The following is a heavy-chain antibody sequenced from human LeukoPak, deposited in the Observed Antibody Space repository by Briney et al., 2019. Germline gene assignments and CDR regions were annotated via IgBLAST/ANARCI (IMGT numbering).Heavy chain of an antibody. Sequence: GGSLRLSCAASGFTFSGYWMSWVRQAPGKGLEWVANINQDGSEKYYVDSVKGRFTISRDNSKNTLYLQMNSLRAEDTAVYYCARDRWLRFEDYYFDYWGQGTLVTVSS. CDR3: ARDRWLRFEDYYFDY. CDR2: INQDGSEK. J-gene: IGHJ4*02. V-gene: IGHV3-7*01. D-gene: IGHD5-12*01. CDR1: GFTFSGYW.